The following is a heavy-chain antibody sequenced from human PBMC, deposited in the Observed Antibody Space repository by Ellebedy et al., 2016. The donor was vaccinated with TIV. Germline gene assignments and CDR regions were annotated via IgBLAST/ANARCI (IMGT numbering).Heavy chain of an antibody. J-gene: IGHJ4*02. CDR1: GYTFTDYY. CDR3: ARDWTGDHSNYLDY. CDR2: INSSDGGT. D-gene: IGHD4-11*01. Sequence: ASVKVSCXAFGYTFTDYYIHWVRQAPGQGLESMGIINSSDGGTSSAQKFRGRVTMARDTSTSTVYMELSSLRSEDTAMYYCARDWTGDHSNYLDYWGQGTLVTVSS. V-gene: IGHV1-46*01.